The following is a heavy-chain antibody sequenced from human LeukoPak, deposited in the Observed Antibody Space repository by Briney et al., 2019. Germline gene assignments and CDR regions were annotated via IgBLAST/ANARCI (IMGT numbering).Heavy chain of an antibody. Sequence: GGSLRLSCAASGFTFSSYWMSWVRQAPGKGLEWVANIKKDGSEKYSVDSVKGRFTISRDNAKKSLYLQMNSLRAEDMAVYYCARHLSGVTGYTYGRGVDYWGQGTLVTVSS. D-gene: IGHD5-18*01. J-gene: IGHJ4*02. V-gene: IGHV3-7*01. CDR2: IKKDGSEK. CDR3: ARHLSGVTGYTYGRGVDY. CDR1: GFTFSSYW.